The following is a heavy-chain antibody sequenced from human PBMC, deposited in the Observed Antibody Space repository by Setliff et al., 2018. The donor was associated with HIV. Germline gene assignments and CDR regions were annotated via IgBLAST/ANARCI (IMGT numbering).Heavy chain of an antibody. D-gene: IGHD2-2*02. CDR1: GYTFTSYY. Sequence: GASVKVSCKASGYTFTSYYMHWVRQAPGQGLEWMGIINPSSGSTTYAQKFQGRVTMTRDTSTSTVYMELSSLRSEDTAVYYCARSSISEYLLYYWGHGTLVTVSS. CDR2: INPSSGST. J-gene: IGHJ4*01. V-gene: IGHV1-46*01. CDR3: ARSSISEYLLYY.